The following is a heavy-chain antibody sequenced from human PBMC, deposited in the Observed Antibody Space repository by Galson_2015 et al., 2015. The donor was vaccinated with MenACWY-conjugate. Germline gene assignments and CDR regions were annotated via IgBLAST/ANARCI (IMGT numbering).Heavy chain of an antibody. V-gene: IGHV3-23*01. CDR1: GFTFSSYG. Sequence: SLRLSCAASGFTFSSYGVTWVRQAPGKGLEWASAISGSGSNIYYADSVKGRFTISRDNSKNTLFLHMNSLRAEDTAVYYCAKMQGYFDYWGQGTLVTISS. J-gene: IGHJ4*02. CDR2: ISGSGSNI. CDR3: AKMQGYFDY.